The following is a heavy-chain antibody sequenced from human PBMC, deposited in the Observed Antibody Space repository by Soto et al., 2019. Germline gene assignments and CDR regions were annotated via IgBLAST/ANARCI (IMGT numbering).Heavy chain of an antibody. CDR1: GGSFNDYY. J-gene: IGHJ4*02. Sequence: QVQLQQWGAGLLKPSETLSLTCAVYGGSFNDYYWSWIRQPPGKGLEWNGEINHTGHTNYNPSLKSRVTLSVDTSKNQFSLKLSSVTAADTAVYYCARSGHLFDYWGQGILVTVSS. V-gene: IGHV4-34*01. CDR2: INHTGHT. D-gene: IGHD3-10*01. CDR3: ARSGHLFDY.